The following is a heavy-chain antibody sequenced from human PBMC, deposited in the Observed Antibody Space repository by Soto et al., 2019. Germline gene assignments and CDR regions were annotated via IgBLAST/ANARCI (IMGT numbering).Heavy chain of an antibody. D-gene: IGHD3-16*02. CDR2: ISWNSGSI. J-gene: IGHJ6*02. V-gene: IGHV3-9*01. Sequence: PGWSLRLSCAASGFTFDDYAMHWVRQAPGKGLEWVSGISWNSGSIGYADSVKGRFTISRDNAKNSLYLQMNSLRAEDTALYYCAKALTYDYVWGSCRYSHYYYGMDVWGQGTTVTVS. CDR1: GFTFDDYA. CDR3: AKALTYDYVWGSCRYSHYYYGMDV.